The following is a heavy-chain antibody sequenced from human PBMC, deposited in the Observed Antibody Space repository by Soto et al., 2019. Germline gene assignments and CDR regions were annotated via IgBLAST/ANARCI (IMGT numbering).Heavy chain of an antibody. CDR2: IKSDGSKK. CDR3: ARDDCSSPSCLNY. J-gene: IGHJ4*02. CDR1: AFTFSNYG. Sequence: QVQLVESGGGVVQPGTSLSLSCAASAFTFSNYGMHWVRQAPARGLEWVAAIKSDGSKKYYTDSVTGRFTISRDNSDNTLYLRMNSLRAEDTAVYYCARDDCSSPSCLNYWGQGTLVTVSS. V-gene: IGHV3-33*01. D-gene: IGHD2-2*01.